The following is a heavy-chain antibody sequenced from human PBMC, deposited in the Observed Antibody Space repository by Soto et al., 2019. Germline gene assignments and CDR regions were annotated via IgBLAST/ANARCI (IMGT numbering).Heavy chain of an antibody. CDR1: GGSISDYF. D-gene: IGHD3-3*01. CDR3: ARDPGTGMVSLDV. Sequence: PSETLSLTCTVNGGSISDYFWSWIRQSPGKGLEWIGQINDSGSTQFNPSLKSRATISVDTSKNQLSLKLDSVTAADTGVYYCARDPGTGMVSLDVWGQGTTVTV. CDR2: INDSGST. J-gene: IGHJ6*02. V-gene: IGHV4-34*01.